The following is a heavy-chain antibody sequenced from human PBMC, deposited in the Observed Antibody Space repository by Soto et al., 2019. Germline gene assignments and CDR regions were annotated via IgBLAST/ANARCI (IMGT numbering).Heavy chain of an antibody. CDR2: SYDGGST. CDR1: GYSISSGYY. CDR3: ARVGAWVSYYYNSSPYTFENRFDP. V-gene: IGHV4-38-2*02. D-gene: IGHD3-22*01. J-gene: IGHJ5*02. Sequence: SEAPSLPCPGSGYSISSGYYWGGLRQPPGRGLERIGRSYDGGSTYYYPYLKSRVTLPIDMTKNHVSLELNYVTAADKAVYYCARVGAWVSYYYNSSPYTFENRFDPWGQGTPVTVSS.